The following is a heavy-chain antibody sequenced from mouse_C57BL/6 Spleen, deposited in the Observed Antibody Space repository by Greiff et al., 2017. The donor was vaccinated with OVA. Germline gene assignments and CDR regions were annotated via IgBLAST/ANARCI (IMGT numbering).Heavy chain of an antibody. V-gene: IGHV1-22*01. CDR1: GYTFTDYN. Sequence: VQLQQSGPELVKPGASVKMSCKASGYTFTDYNMHWVKQSHGKSLEWIGYINPNNGGTSYNQKFKGKATLTVNKSSSTAYMELRSLTSEESAVYDCARFLYYGSSTYFDDWGTGTTVTVSS. D-gene: IGHD1-1*01. CDR2: INPNNGGT. CDR3: ARFLYYGSSTYFDD. J-gene: IGHJ1*03.